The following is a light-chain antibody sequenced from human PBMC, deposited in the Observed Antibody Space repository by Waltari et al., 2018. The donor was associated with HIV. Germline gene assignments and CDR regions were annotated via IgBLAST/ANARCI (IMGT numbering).Light chain of an antibody. J-gene: IGKJ5*01. V-gene: IGKV3-11*01. CDR3: HQRSNWPIT. Sequence: EIVLTQSPGTLTLSPGERATLSCRASQSVSSSLAWYQQKPGQAPRLRIYGASSRATGIPARFSSSGSGTDFTLTISSLEPGDFGVYYCHQRSNWPITFGQGTRLEIK. CDR2: GAS. CDR1: QSVSSS.